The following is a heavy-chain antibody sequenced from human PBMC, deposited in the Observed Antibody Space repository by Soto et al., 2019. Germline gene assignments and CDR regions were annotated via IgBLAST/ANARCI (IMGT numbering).Heavy chain of an antibody. CDR1: GFTFSSYA. J-gene: IGHJ5*02. CDR2: ISSNWGRT. V-gene: IGHV3-64D*06. D-gene: IGHD4-4*01. Sequence: RLSCSASGFTFSSYAMHWVRQAPGKGLEYVSAISSNWGRTYYADSVKGRLTISRDNSKNTLYLQMSSLRAEETAVYYCVNSLSNYAPNNWFHXWGQGTRVTVSX. CDR3: VNSLSNYAPNNWFHX.